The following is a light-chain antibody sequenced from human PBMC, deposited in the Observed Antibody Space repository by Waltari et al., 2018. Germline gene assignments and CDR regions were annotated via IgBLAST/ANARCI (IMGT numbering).Light chain of an antibody. V-gene: IGKV1-39*01. J-gene: IGKJ1*01. CDR3: QQSYNNPRA. Sequence: DIQMTQSPSSLSASVGARVAITCRASQSINNYVNWYQQKPGNAPKLLIYAASTLQSGVPSRFSGGGSGTDFTLTISSLQPEDFATYYCQQSYNNPRAFGQGTKVEIK. CDR1: QSINNY. CDR2: AAS.